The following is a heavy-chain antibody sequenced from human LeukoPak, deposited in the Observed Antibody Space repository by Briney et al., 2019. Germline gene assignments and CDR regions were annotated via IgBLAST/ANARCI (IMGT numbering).Heavy chain of an antibody. D-gene: IGHD2-21*02. CDR1: GVSISSHY. Sequence: SETLSLTCTVSGVSISSHYWSWIRQPPGKGLEWIGYIYYSGSTNYNPSLKSRVTISVDTSKNQFSLKLSSVTAADTAVYYCARGGRGYCGGDCYSRAFDIWGQGTMVTVSS. CDR2: IYYSGST. CDR3: ARGGRGYCGGDCYSRAFDI. J-gene: IGHJ3*02. V-gene: IGHV4-59*11.